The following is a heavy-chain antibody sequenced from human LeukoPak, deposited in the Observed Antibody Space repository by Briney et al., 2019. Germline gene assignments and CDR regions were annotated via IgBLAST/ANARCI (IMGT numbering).Heavy chain of an antibody. J-gene: IGHJ4*02. CDR2: IYYSGST. CDR3: AKILITLVRGVINPFDY. D-gene: IGHD3-10*01. CDR1: GGSISCSSYY. Sequence: PSETLSLTCTVSGGSISCSSYYWGWIRQPPGKGLEWIGSIYYSGSTYYNPSLKSRVTISVDTSKNQFSLKLSSVTAADTAVYFRAKILITLVRGVINPFDYWGQGTLVTVSS. V-gene: IGHV4-39*07.